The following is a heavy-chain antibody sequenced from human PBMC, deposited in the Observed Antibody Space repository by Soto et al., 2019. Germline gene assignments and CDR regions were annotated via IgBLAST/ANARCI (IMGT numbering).Heavy chain of an antibody. CDR2: INQCGRT. Sequence: QEHLQQWGAGLLKPTETLSLTCAVYGGSFSGHFWSWIRQSPGKGLEWIGEINQCGRTNCNPALKERVTLTLETSTNQSALNLTPVTAADTAIYYCVSSQRLFRWFGTWGQGTLVTVSS. V-gene: IGHV4-34*01. CDR1: GGSFSGHF. J-gene: IGHJ5*02. CDR3: VSSQRLFRWFGT.